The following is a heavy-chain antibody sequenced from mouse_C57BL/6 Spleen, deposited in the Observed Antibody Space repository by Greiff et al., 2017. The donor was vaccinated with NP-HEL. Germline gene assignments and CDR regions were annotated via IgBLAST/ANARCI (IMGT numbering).Heavy chain of an antibody. J-gene: IGHJ1*03. Sequence: QVQLKQPGAELVKPGASVKMSCKASGYTFTSYWITWVKQRPGQGLEWIGDIYPGSGSTNYNEKFKSKATLTVDTSSSTAYMQLSSLTSEDSAVYYCAILYDGVWYFDVWGTGTTVTVSS. CDR2: IYPGSGST. D-gene: IGHD2-3*01. V-gene: IGHV1-55*01. CDR1: GYTFTSYW. CDR3: AILYDGVWYFDV.